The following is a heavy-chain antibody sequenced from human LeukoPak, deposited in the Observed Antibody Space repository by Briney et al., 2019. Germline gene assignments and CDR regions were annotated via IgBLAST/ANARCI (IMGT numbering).Heavy chain of an antibody. J-gene: IGHJ4*02. CDR2: LFGGGST. V-gene: IGHV3-53*04. Sequence: GGSLRLSCVASGFTVSSNYMTWVRQAPGKGLEWVSILFGGGSTYYADSVKGRFTISRHNSKNTLYLQMNSLRPEDTAIYYCARGGGVPVAYHFDYWGQGTLVTVSS. CDR1: GFTVSSNY. CDR3: ARGGGVPVAYHFDY. D-gene: IGHD2-2*01.